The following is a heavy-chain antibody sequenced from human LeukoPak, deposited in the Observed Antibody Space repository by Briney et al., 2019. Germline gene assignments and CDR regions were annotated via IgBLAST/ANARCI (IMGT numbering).Heavy chain of an antibody. CDR3: ARDTWEGSGSYWAD. Sequence: PSETLSLTCSVSGGSISNSGHYWGWLRQPPGKGLEWIGSVYFGGSTYYNPSLKSRVTISVDTSKNQFSLRVTSVTAADTAVYYCARDTWEGSGSYWADWGQGTLVTVSS. V-gene: IGHV4-39*07. D-gene: IGHD3-10*01. CDR1: GGSISNSGHY. J-gene: IGHJ4*02. CDR2: VYFGGST.